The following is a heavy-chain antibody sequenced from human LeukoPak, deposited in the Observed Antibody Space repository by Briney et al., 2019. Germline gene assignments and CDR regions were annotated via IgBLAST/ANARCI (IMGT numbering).Heavy chain of an antibody. V-gene: IGHV1-46*01. D-gene: IGHD6-19*01. J-gene: IGHJ5*02. CDR1: DFSFTSYG. CDR2: INPSGGST. CDR3: ARVQGQWLKWFDP. Sequence: ASVKVSCTASDFSFTSYGMSWVRQAPGQGLEWMGIINPSGGSTSYAQKFQGRVTMTRDTSTSTVYMELSSLRSEDTAVYYCARVQGQWLKWFDPLGPGNPGHRLL.